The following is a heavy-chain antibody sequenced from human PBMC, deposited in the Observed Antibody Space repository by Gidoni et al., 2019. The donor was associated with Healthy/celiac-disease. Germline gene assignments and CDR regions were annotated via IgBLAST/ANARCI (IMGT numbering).Heavy chain of an antibody. CDR1: GGSTSSGGYS. CDR3: ARVVKDSNWFDP. D-gene: IGHD1-26*01. V-gene: IGHV4-30-2*01. CDR2: LYHSGSP. J-gene: IGHJ5*02. Sequence: QLQLQESGSGLVKPSQTLSLTCAVPGGSTSSGGYSWSWIRPPPGKGLEWIGYLYHSGSPSYNPSLKSRVTISVDRSKNQFSLKLSSVTAADTAVYYCARVVKDSNWFDPWGQGTLVTVSS.